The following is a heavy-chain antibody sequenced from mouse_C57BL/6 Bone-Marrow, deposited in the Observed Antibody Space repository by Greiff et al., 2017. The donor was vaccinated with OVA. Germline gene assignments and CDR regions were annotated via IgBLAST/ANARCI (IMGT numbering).Heavy chain of an antibody. V-gene: IGHV5-4*01. D-gene: IGHD1-1*01. CDR3: AREDYYGSSYVDFDV. Sequence: EVKLVESGGGLVKPGGSLKLSCAASGFTFSSYAMSWVRQTPEKRLEWVATISDGGSYTDYPDNVKGRFTISRDNAKNNLYLQMSHLKSEDTAMYYGAREDYYGSSYVDFDVWGTGTTVTVSS. CDR1: GFTFSSYA. J-gene: IGHJ1*03. CDR2: ISDGGSYT.